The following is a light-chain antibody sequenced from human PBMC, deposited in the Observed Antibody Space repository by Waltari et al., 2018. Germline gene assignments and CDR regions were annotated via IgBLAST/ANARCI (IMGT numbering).Light chain of an antibody. V-gene: IGLV1-40*01. CDR1: SPNIGAGYD. Sequence: QSVLTQPPSVSGAPGQRVTLSCTGRSPNIGAGYDVHWYQQVPGTAPKLLIYGNTNRPSGVPDRFSGSTSGTTVTLTISGVQAEDEADYYCQSADSTSTHVVFGGGTKLTVL. CDR2: GNT. J-gene: IGLJ2*01. CDR3: QSADSTSTHVV.